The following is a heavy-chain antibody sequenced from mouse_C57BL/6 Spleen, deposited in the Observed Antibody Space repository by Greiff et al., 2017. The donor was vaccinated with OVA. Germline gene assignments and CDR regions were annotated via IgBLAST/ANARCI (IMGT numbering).Heavy chain of an antibody. J-gene: IGHJ4*01. CDR1: GYTFTDYY. V-gene: IGHV1-26*01. D-gene: IGHD4-1*02. CDR3: GSTGTGYAMGY. Sequence: EVQLQQSGPELVKPGASVKISCKASGYTFTDYYMNWVKQSHGKSLEWIGDINPNNGGTSYNQKFKGKATLTVDKSSSTAYMELRSLTSEDSAVYYCGSTGTGYAMGYWGQGTSVTVSS. CDR2: INPNNGGT.